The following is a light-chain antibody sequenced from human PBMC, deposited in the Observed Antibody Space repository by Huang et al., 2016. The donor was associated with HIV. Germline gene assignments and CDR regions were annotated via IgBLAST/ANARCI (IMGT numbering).Light chain of an antibody. J-gene: IGKJ4*01. CDR3: QQYKNWPPVT. CDR2: GAS. V-gene: IGKV3-15*01. CDR1: QNVRND. Sequence: ETVLTQSPVTLSVSPGERATLSCRASQNVRNDLAWYQQKPCQAPTLLIYGASTRATDIPGRFSGSGAGTEFTLTISSLQSEDVAVYYCQQYKNWPPVTFGGGTKVEIK.